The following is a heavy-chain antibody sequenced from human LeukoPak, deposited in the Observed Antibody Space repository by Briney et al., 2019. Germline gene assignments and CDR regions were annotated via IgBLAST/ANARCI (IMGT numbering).Heavy chain of an antibody. Sequence: ASVKVSCKASGYTFIGYFMHWVRQAPGQGLEWMGRINPNGGGTIYAQKFQGRVTMTRDTSISTAYMELSRLRSDDTAVYYCARSFLPGDYWGQGTLVTVSS. CDR1: GYTFIGYF. CDR2: INPNGGGT. D-gene: IGHD2/OR15-2a*01. J-gene: IGHJ4*02. CDR3: ARSFLPGDY. V-gene: IGHV1-2*06.